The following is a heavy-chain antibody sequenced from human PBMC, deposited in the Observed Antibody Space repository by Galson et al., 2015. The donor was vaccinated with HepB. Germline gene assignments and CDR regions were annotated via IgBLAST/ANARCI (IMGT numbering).Heavy chain of an antibody. CDR2: IYPGDSDT. D-gene: IGHD1-26*01. CDR1: GYSFTSYW. Sequence: QSGAEVKKPGESLKISCKGSGYSFTSYWIGWVRQMPGKGLEWMGIIYPGDSDTRYSPSFQGQVTISADKSISTAYLQWSSLKASDTAMNYCARQDMGGSYYSVPFDYWGQGTLVTVSS. CDR3: ARQDMGGSYYSVPFDY. V-gene: IGHV5-51*01. J-gene: IGHJ4*02.